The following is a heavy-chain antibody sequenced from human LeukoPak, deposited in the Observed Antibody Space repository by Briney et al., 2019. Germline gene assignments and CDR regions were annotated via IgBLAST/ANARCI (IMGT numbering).Heavy chain of an antibody. CDR1: GFTFSSYA. CDR2: ISGSGGST. D-gene: IGHD6-19*01. V-gene: IGHV3-23*01. CDR3: AKVVNSYSSGWYAEYFQH. Sequence: PGGSLRLSCAASGFTFSSYAMSWVRQAPGKGLEWVSAISGSGGSTYYADSVKGRFTISRDNSKNTLYLQMNSLRAEDTAVYYCAKVVNSYSSGWYAEYFQHWGQGTLVTVSS. J-gene: IGHJ1*01.